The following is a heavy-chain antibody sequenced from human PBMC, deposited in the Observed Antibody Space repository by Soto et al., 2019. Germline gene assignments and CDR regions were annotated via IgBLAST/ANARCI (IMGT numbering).Heavy chain of an antibody. CDR1: GFTFSNYA. D-gene: IGHD3-10*01. CDR2: ISVSSDNT. CDR3: AKDSDTKRGPDY. V-gene: IGHV3-23*01. Sequence: EVQLLESGGGLVQPGGSLRLSCAASGFTFSNYAMTWVRQAPGKGLEWVSGISVSSDNTFYADSVKGRFTISRDNSKSTMFLQMNSLRAEDTALYYCAKDSDTKRGPDYWGQGTLVTVSS. J-gene: IGHJ4*02.